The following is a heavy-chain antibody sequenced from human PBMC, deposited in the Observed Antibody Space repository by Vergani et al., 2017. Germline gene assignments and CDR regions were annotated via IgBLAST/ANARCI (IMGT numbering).Heavy chain of an antibody. D-gene: IGHD5-18*01. CDR1: GYSFTSYW. Sequence: EVQLVQSGAEVKKPGESLKISCKGSGYSFTSYWIGWVRQMPGKGLEWMGIIYPGDSDTRYSPSFQGQVTISADKSISTAYLQWSSLKASDTAMYYCARXMQLWSPTTLNYYGMDVWGQGTTVTVSS. CDR3: ARXMQLWSPTTLNYYGMDV. J-gene: IGHJ6*02. V-gene: IGHV5-51*01. CDR2: IYPGDSDT.